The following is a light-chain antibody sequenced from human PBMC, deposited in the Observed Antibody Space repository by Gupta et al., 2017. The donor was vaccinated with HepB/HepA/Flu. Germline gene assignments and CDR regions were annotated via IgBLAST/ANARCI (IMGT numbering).Light chain of an antibody. V-gene: IGLV1-51*02. J-gene: IGLJ3*02. CDR1: SSHIGNNY. CDR3: GTWDMTRSGGV. Sequence: QSVLTQPPSVSAASGQTVTISCSGSSSHIGNNYVSWYQQLPITAPNLLIFESDKRPSGIPDRFSGSKSGTSATLGITGLQTGDEASYYCGTWDMTRSGGVFGGGTKLTVL. CDR2: ESD.